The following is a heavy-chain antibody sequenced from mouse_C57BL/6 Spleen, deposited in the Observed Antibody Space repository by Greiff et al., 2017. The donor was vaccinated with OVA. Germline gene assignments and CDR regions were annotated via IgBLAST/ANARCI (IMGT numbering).Heavy chain of an antibody. CDR1: GFTFSSYA. CDR2: ISSGGDYI. J-gene: IGHJ4*01. D-gene: IGHD2-4*01. Sequence: EVKLVESGEGLVKPGGSLKLSCAASGFTFSSYAMSWVRQTPEQRLEWVAYISSGGDYIYYADTVKGRFTISRDNARNTLYLQMSSLKSEDTAMYYCTRDDYDGYYAMDYWGQGTSVTVSS. CDR3: TRDDYDGYYAMDY. V-gene: IGHV5-9-1*02.